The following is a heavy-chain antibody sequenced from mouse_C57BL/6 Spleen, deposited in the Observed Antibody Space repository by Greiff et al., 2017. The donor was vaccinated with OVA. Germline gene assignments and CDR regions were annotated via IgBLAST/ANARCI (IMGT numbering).Heavy chain of an antibody. CDR1: GFTFSSYA. Sequence: EVKVVESGGGLVKPGGSLKLSCAASGFTFSSYAMSWVRQTPEKRLEWVATISDGGSYTYYPDNVKGRFTISRDNAKNNLYLQMSHLKSEDTAMYYCARVSTVVDYWYFDVWGTGTTVTVSS. CDR2: ISDGGSYT. V-gene: IGHV5-4*03. CDR3: ARVSTVVDYWYFDV. D-gene: IGHD1-1*01. J-gene: IGHJ1*03.